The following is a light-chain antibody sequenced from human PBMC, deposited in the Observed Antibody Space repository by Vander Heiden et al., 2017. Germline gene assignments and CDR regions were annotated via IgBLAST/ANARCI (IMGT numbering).Light chain of an antibody. CDR3: LLSYSGARKV. J-gene: IGLJ2*01. CDR2: DTS. Sequence: QAVVTQEPSLTVSPGGTVTLTCGSSGHYPHWFQQKPGQAPRTLIYDTSNKHSWTPARFSGSLLGGTAALTLSGAQPEDEAEYYCLLSYSGARKVFGGGTKLTVL. CDR1: GHY. V-gene: IGLV7-46*01.